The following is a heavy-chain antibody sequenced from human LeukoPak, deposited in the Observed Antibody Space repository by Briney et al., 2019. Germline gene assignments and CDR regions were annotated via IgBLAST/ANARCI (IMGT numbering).Heavy chain of an antibody. J-gene: IGHJ6*02. D-gene: IGHD3-3*01. CDR1: GGSISSYY. CDR3: ARDQFQYYDFWSGYYLPGPGYYYGMDV. CDR2: IYTSGST. V-gene: IGHV4-4*07. Sequence: PSETLSLTCTVSGGSISSYYWSWIRQPAGKGLEWIERIYTSGSTNYNPSLKSRVTMSVDTSKNQFSLKLSSVTAADTAVYYCARDQFQYYDFWSGYYLPGPGYYYGMDVWGQGTTVTVSS.